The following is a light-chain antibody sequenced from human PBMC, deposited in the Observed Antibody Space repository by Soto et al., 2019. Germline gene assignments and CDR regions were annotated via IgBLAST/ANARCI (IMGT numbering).Light chain of an antibody. Sequence: DIQMTRSPSSLSASVGDRVTITCRASQSISTYLNWYQQKPGEAPKLLISVASTLQSGVPSRFSGSGSGTVFTFTISSLHPEDFATYFCQQSSTTPPTFGGGTRVEFK. CDR1: QSISTY. CDR2: VAS. V-gene: IGKV1-39*01. CDR3: QQSSTTPPT. J-gene: IGKJ4*01.